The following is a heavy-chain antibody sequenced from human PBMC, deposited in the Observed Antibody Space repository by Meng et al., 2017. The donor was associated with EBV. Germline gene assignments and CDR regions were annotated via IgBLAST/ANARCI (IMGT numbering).Heavy chain of an antibody. CDR1: GGSVNNESYY. D-gene: IGHD4-11*01. V-gene: IGHV4-61*01. J-gene: IGHJ5*02. CDR2: IYYTGTT. Sequence: QVQLQESGPGLVKPSETLSLTCTGSGGSVNNESYYWGWIRQPPGKGLEYIGYIYYTGTTNYNSSLKSRVTIALDKSKNQFSLKLTSLTAADTAIYYCARGDYTNYPRWFDPWGRGTIVTVSA. CDR3: ARGDYTNYPRWFDP.